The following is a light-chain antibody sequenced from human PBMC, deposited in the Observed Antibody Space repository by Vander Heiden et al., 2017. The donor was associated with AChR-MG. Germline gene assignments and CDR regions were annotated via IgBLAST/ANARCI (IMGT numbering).Light chain of an antibody. CDR3: QQRSSWPLT. CDR2: DVS. V-gene: IGKV3-11*01. CDR1: QSVNTY. Sequence: DIVLTQSPATLSLSPGERATLSCRASQSVNTYLAWYQQKPGQAPRLLIYDVSNRATGIPARFSGSGSGTDFTLTISSLDPEDFAVYYCQQRSSWPLTFGGGTKVEIK. J-gene: IGKJ4*01.